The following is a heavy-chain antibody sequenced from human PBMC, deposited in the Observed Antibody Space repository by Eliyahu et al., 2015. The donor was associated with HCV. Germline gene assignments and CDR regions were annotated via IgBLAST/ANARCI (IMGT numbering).Heavy chain of an antibody. CDR1: GFTFSSXA. V-gene: IGHV3-23*01. CDR2: ISGSGGST. J-gene: IGHJ4*02. Sequence: EVQLLESGGGLVQPGGSXRLXXAXXGFTFSSXAMSWVRQAPGKGXEWVSAISGSGGSTYYADSVKGRFTISRDNSKNTLYLQMNSLRAEDTAVYYCAKHRPIQLWYYWGQGTLVTVSS. CDR3: AKHRPIQLWYY. D-gene: IGHD5-18*01.